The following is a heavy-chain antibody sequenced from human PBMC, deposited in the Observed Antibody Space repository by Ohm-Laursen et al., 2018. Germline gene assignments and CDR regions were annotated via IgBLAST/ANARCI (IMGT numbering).Heavy chain of an antibody. CDR3: AKYCTNSGCYTASYYGMDV. J-gene: IGHJ6*02. Sequence: SLRLSCAASGFTFSSYGMHWVRQAPGKGLEWVAVISYDGSNKYYADSVKGRFTISRDNSKNTLFLQMNSLRAEDTAAYYCAKYCTNSGCYTASYYGMDVWGQGTTVTVSS. CDR2: ISYDGSNK. V-gene: IGHV3-30*18. D-gene: IGHD2-2*02. CDR1: GFTFSSYG.